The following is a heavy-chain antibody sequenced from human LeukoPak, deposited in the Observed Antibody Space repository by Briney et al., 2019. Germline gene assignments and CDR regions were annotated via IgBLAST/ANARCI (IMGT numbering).Heavy chain of an antibody. D-gene: IGHD6-19*01. J-gene: IGHJ3*02. V-gene: IGHV1-2*02. CDR2: INPNSGGT. CDR1: GYTFTGYY. Sequence: ASVKVSCKASGYTFTGYYMHWVRQAPGQGLEWMGWINPNSGGTNYAQKFQGRVTMTRDTSISTAYMELSRLRSDDTAVYYCARPKYSSGWYDDAFDIWGQGTMVTVPS. CDR3: ARPKYSSGWYDDAFDI.